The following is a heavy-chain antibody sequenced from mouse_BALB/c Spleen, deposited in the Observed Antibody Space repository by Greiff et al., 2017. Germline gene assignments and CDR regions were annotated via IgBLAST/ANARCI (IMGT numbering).Heavy chain of an antibody. V-gene: IGHV5-4*02. J-gene: IGHJ3*01. CDR2: ISDGGSYT. D-gene: IGHD1-1*01. CDR3: ASDYYGSSSWFAY. CDR1: GFTFSDYY. Sequence: EVKLMESGGGLVKPGGSLKLSCAASGFTFSDYYMYWVRQTPEKRLEWVATISDGGSYTYYPDSVKGRFTISRDNAKNNLYLQMSSLKSEDTAMYYCASDYYGSSSWFAYWGQGTLVTVSA.